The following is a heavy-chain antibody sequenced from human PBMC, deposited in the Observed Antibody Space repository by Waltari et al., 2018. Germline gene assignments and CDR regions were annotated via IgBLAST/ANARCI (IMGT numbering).Heavy chain of an antibody. J-gene: IGHJ4*02. CDR2: ISYDGSNK. CDR1: EFTLGSYG. Sequence: QVQLVESGGGVVQPGRSLRLSCAASEFTLGSYGMHWVRQAPGKGLEWVAVISYDGSNKYYADSVKGRFTISRDNSKNALYLEMNSVKTEDMAVYYCAKDGSRSSYYFDYWGQGTLVTVSS. V-gene: IGHV3-30*18. CDR3: AKDGSRSSYYFDY. D-gene: IGHD6-6*01.